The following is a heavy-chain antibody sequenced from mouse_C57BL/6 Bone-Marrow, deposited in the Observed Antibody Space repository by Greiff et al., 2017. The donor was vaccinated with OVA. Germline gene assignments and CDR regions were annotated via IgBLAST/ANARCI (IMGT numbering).Heavy chain of an antibody. V-gene: IGHV1-66*01. CDR1: GYSFTSYY. D-gene: IGHD1-1*01. CDR3: GSGEALRGGYYYAMDY. J-gene: IGHJ4*01. Sequence: VQLQQSGPELVKPGASVKISCKASGYSFTSYYIHWVKQRPGQGLEWIGWIYPGSGNTKYNEKFKGKATLTADTSSSTAYMQLSSLTSEDDAVYYCGSGEALRGGYYYAMDYWGQGNSVTVTS. CDR2: IYPGSGNT.